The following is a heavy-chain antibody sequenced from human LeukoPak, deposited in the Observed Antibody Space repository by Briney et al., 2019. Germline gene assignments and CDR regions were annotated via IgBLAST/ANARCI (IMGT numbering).Heavy chain of an antibody. CDR2: IYYSGST. J-gene: IGHJ4*02. CDR3: ARHAPNYYDSSGYGIDY. Sequence: SETLSLTCTVSGGSISSYYWSWIRQPPGKGLEWIGYIYYSGSTNYNPSLKSRVTISVDTSKNQFSLKLSFVTAADTAVYYCARHAPNYYDSSGYGIDYWGQGTLVTVSS. D-gene: IGHD3-22*01. CDR1: GGSISSYY. V-gene: IGHV4-59*08.